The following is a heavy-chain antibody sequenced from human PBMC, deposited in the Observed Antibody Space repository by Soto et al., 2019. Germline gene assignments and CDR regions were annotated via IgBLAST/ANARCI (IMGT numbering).Heavy chain of an antibody. J-gene: IGHJ4*02. D-gene: IGHD3-10*01. Sequence: SETLSLTCAVYGGSFSGYYWSWIRQPPGKGLEWIGEINHSGSTNYNPSLKSRVTISVDTSKNQFSLKLSSVTAADTAVYYCARGLRYYGSGSYLGFDYWGQGTLVTVSS. V-gene: IGHV4-34*01. CDR1: GGSFSGYY. CDR3: ARGLRYYGSGSYLGFDY. CDR2: INHSGST.